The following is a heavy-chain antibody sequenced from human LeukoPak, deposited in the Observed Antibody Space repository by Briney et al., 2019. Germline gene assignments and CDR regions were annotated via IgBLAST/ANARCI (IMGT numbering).Heavy chain of an antibody. Sequence: GGSLRLSCAASGFTFSSYWMSWVRQAPGKGLEWVANIKQDGSEKYYVDSVKGRFTISRDNAKNSPYLQMNSLRAEDTAVYYCARLYDYVWGSYRHVFDYWGQGTLVTVSS. D-gene: IGHD3-16*02. V-gene: IGHV3-7*01. CDR2: IKQDGSEK. CDR1: GFTFSSYW. CDR3: ARLYDYVWGSYRHVFDY. J-gene: IGHJ4*02.